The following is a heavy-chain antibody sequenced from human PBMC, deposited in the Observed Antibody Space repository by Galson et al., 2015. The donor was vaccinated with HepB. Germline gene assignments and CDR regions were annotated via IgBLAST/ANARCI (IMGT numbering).Heavy chain of an antibody. J-gene: IGHJ5*02. CDR3: ARGPGSKSSPTFNWFDP. Sequence: SLRLSCAASGFTFSDYYMSWIRQAPGKGLEWVSYISSGSSYTKYADSVKGRFSISTDNAKNYLSLQMNSLRAEDTAVYYCARGPGSKSSPTFNWFDPWSQGTLVTVSS. D-gene: IGHD6-6*01. V-gene: IGHV3-11*06. CDR2: ISSGSSYT. CDR1: GFTFSDYY.